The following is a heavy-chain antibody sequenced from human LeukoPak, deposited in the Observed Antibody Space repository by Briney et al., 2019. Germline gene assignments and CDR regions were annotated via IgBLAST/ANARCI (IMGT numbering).Heavy chain of an antibody. CDR2: IRWNGGGR. J-gene: IGHJ4*02. CDR1: GFTFDDYA. D-gene: IGHD3-22*01. V-gene: IGHV3-9*01. CDR3: ANGDESSGYYYSWPY. Sequence: PGRSLRLSCAASGFTFDDYAMHWVRQAPGKGLEWVSGIRWNGGGRAYADSVKGRVTISRDNAKNSLYLQLNSLRVDDTALYYCANGDESSGYYYSWPYWGQGTLVTVSS.